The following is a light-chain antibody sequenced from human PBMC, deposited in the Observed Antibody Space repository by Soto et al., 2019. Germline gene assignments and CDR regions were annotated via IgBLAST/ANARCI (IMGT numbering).Light chain of an antibody. CDR2: DAS. V-gene: IGKV1-5*01. CDR3: QQYSGYSGT. J-gene: IGKJ1*01. Sequence: DIQMTQSPSTLSASVGDRVTITCRASQSISSWLAWYQQKPGKAPKLLIYDASSLESGVPSRLSGSGSGTEFTLSISSLQPDELATYYCQQYSGYSGTFGQGTKVDIK. CDR1: QSISSW.